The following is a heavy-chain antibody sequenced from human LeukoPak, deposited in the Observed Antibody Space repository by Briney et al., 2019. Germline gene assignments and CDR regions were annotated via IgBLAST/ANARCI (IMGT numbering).Heavy chain of an antibody. J-gene: IGHJ4*02. CDR1: GFTFSSYD. D-gene: IGHD3-3*01. CDR2: ISGSGGST. V-gene: IGHV3-23*01. CDR3: AKEFDSWSRSHYSY. Sequence: GGSLRLSCAASGFTFSSYDMSWVRQAPGKGLEWVSAISGSGGSTYYADSVKGRFTISRDNSKNTLYLQMNGLRAEDTAVYYCAKEFDSWSRSHYSYWGQGTLVTVSS.